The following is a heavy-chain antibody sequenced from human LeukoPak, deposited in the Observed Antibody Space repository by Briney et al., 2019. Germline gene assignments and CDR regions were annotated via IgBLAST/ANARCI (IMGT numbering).Heavy chain of an antibody. CDR3: AKDKSYGSGSYQFDF. Sequence: GGSLRLSCAASGFTFSSYAMSWVRQAPGKGLEWDSGITGSGGSTHYSDSVDGRFTISRDNSNNMLYLQMSSLRADDTAVYYCAKDKSYGSGSYQFDFWGQGTLVTVSS. V-gene: IGHV3-23*01. CDR2: ITGSGGST. CDR1: GFTFSSYA. J-gene: IGHJ4*02. D-gene: IGHD3-10*01.